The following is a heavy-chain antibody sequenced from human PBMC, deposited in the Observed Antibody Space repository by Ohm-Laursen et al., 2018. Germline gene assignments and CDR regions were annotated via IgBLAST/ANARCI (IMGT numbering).Heavy chain of an antibody. J-gene: IGHJ4*02. Sequence: GASVKVSCKASGYTFTSYDINWVRQATGQGLEWMGWMNPNSDNTGYAQKFQGRVTMTRNTSISTAYMELSSLRSEDTAVYYCATNYYDSSGLHDWGQGTLVTVSS. D-gene: IGHD3-22*01. CDR2: MNPNSDNT. CDR1: GYTFTSYD. CDR3: ATNYYDSSGLHD. V-gene: IGHV1-8*01.